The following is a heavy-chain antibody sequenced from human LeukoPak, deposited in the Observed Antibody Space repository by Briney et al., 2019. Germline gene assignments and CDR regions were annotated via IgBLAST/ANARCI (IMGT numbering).Heavy chain of an antibody. CDR2: IYSAGDT. CDR1: GFTVSSNF. V-gene: IGHV3-66*02. CDR3: ARDYCRDVSCSIRWFAP. J-gene: IGHJ5*02. Sequence: PGGSLRLSCVASGFTVSSNFMSWVRQAPGKGLEWVSVIYSAGDTYYADSVKGRFTISRDNFKNTLYLQMNSLRTDDSAVYYCARDYCRDVSCSIRWFAPWGQGTLVTVSS. D-gene: IGHD2-15*01.